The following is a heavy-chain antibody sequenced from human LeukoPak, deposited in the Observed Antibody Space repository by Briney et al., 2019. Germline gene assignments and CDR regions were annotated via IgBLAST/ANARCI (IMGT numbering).Heavy chain of an antibody. Sequence: KPSETLSLTCTVSGGSISNYYWRWIRQPPGKGLEWIGYIYYSGSTSYNPSLKSRVTISVDTSKNQFSLKLNSVTAADTAVYYCARGPAPWYFDLWGRGTLVTVSS. D-gene: IGHD2-2*01. CDR1: GGSISNYY. CDR3: ARGPAPWYFDL. V-gene: IGHV4-59*01. J-gene: IGHJ2*01. CDR2: IYYSGST.